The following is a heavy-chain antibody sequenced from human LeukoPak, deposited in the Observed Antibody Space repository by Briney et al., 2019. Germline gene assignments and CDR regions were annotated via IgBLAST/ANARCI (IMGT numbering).Heavy chain of an antibody. CDR3: ARDRRITIFGVVQTYYYYMDV. CDR1: GYTFTSYG. J-gene: IGHJ6*03. V-gene: IGHV1-18*01. CDR2: ISAYNGNT. Sequence: ASVKVSCKASGYTFTSYGISWVRQAPGQGLEWMGWISAYNGNTNYAQKLQGRVTMTTDTSTSTAYMELRSLRSDDTAVYYCARDRRITIFGVVQTYYYYMDVWGKGTTVTVSS. D-gene: IGHD3-3*01.